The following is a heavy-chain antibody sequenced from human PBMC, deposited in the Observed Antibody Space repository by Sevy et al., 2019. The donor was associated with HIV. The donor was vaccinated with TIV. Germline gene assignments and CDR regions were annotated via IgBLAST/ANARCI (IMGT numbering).Heavy chain of an antibody. D-gene: IGHD1-7*01. CDR3: ARGGPQTTSYYYYGMDV. CDR2: INHSGST. V-gene: IGHV4-34*01. J-gene: IGHJ6*02. CDR1: GGSLSGYY. Sequence: SETLSLTCTVYGGSLSGYYWTWIRQPPGKGLEWIGEINHSGSTNYNPSLKSRVTISVDTSKNHFSLKLTSLTAADTAAYYGARGGPQTTSYYYYGMDVWGQGTTVTVSS.